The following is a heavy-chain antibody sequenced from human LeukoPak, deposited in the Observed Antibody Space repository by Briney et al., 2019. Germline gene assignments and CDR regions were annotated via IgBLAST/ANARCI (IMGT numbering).Heavy chain of an antibody. V-gene: IGHV4-39*07. D-gene: IGHD3-22*01. CDR1: GGSISSSSYY. CDR2: INHSGST. J-gene: IGHJ3*02. Sequence: SETLSLTCTVSGGSISSSSYYWGWIRQPPGKGLEWIGEINHSGSTNYNPSLKSRVTISVDTSKNQFSLKLSSVTAADTAVYYCARRVAVFNYDSSGYYSYSDAFDIWGQGTMVTVSS. CDR3: ARRVAVFNYDSSGYYSYSDAFDI.